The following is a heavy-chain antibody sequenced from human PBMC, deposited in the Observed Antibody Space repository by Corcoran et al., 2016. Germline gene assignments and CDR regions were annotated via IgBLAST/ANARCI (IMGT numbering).Heavy chain of an antibody. CDR2: IIPIFGTA. CDR3: ARGPWDYYGSGSSNLDY. V-gene: IGHV1-69*06. CDR1: GSTFSSSA. J-gene: IGHJ4*02. D-gene: IGHD3-10*01. Sequence: QVQLVQSGAEVKKPGSSVKVSCKASGSTFSSSAISWVRQAPGQGLEWMGGIIPIFGTANYAQKFQGRVTITADKSTSTAYIELSSLRSEDTAAEYCARGPWDYYGSGSSNLDYWGQGTLVTVSS.